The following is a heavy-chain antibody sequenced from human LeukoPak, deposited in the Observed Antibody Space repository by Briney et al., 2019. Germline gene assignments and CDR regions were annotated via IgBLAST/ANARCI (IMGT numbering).Heavy chain of an antibody. CDR3: ARGRGGYYYSWFDP. Sequence: SXXLSLTCTVSGGSISSYYWSWLRQPPGKGLEWIGYIYYSGSTNYNPSLKSRVNISVDTSKNKFSLKLSSVTAADTAVYYCARGRGGYYYSWFDPWGQGTLVTVSS. J-gene: IGHJ5*02. CDR2: IYYSGST. V-gene: IGHV4-59*12. CDR1: GGSISSYY. D-gene: IGHD3-22*01.